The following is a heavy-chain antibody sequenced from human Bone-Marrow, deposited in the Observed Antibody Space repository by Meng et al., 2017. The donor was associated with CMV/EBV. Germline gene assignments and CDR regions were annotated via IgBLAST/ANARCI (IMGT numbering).Heavy chain of an antibody. CDR2: ISSSSSYI. J-gene: IGHJ4*02. Sequence: GESLKISCAASGFTFSSYSMNWVRPAPGKGLEWVSSISSSSSYIYYADSVKGRFTISRDNAKNSLYLQRNSLRAEDTAVYYCARGHYGGVHYFDYGGQRTLVTVSS. V-gene: IGHV3-21*01. CDR3: ARGHYGGVHYFDY. CDR1: GFTFSSYS. D-gene: IGHD4-23*01.